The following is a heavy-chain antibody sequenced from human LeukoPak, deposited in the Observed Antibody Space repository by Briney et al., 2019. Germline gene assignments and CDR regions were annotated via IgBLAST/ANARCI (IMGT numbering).Heavy chain of an antibody. CDR1: VGSISSSSYY. CDR3: ASPPEGLMLSDAFDI. D-gene: IGHD3-16*02. V-gene: IGHV4-39*01. CDR2: IYYSGST. J-gene: IGHJ3*02. Sequence: SETLSLTCTVSVGSISSSSYYWGWIRQPPGKGLEWIGSIYYSGSTYYNPSLKSRVTISVDTSKNQFSLKLSSVTAADTAVYYCASPPEGLMLSDAFDIWGQGTMVTVSS.